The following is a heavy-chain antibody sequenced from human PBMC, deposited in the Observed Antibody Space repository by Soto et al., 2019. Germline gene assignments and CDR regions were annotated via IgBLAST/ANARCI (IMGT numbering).Heavy chain of an antibody. CDR1: GGSISSYY. D-gene: IGHD3-3*01. J-gene: IGHJ5*02. CDR3: ARVGRSIFGVVNNWFDP. Sequence: PSETLSLTCTVSGGSISSYYWSWIRQPPGKGLEWVGYIYYSGSTNYNPSLKSRVTISVDTSKNQFSLKLSSVTAADTAVYYCARVGRSIFGVVNNWFDPWGQGTLVTVSS. CDR2: IYYSGST. V-gene: IGHV4-59*01.